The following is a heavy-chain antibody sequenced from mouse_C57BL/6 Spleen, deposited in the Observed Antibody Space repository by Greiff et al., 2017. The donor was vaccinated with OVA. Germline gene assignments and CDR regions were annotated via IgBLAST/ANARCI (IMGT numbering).Heavy chain of an antibody. Sequence: QVQLQQPGAELVKPGASVKMSCKASGYTFTSYWITWVKQRPGQGLEWIGDIYPGSGSTNYNEKFKSKAKLTLDTSSSTAYMQLSSLTSEDSAVYYCARWDYDYDGGYWGQGTTLTVSS. CDR1: GYTFTSYW. J-gene: IGHJ2*01. V-gene: IGHV1-55*01. CDR3: ARWDYDYDGGY. D-gene: IGHD2-4*01. CDR2: IYPGSGST.